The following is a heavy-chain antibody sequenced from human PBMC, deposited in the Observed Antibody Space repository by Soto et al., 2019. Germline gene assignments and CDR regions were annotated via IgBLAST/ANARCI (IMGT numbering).Heavy chain of an antibody. Sequence: SETLSLTCAVSGGSISSGGYSSSWIRQPPGKGLEWIGYIYHSGSTYYNPSLKSRVTISVDRSKNQFSLKLSSVTAADTAVYYCARGPSGDKLDYWGQGILVTVSS. J-gene: IGHJ4*02. V-gene: IGHV4-30-2*01. CDR3: ARGPSGDKLDY. CDR2: IYHSGST. D-gene: IGHD7-27*01. CDR1: GGSISSGGYS.